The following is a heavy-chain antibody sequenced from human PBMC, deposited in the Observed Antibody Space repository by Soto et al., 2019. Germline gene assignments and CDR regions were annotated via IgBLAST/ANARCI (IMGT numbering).Heavy chain of an antibody. CDR2: ISSSSSTI. V-gene: IGHV3-48*02. CDR1: GFTFSSYP. J-gene: IGHJ4*02. CDR3: ATEPLSGSYPFDY. D-gene: IGHD1-26*01. Sequence: EVQLVESGGGLVQPGGSLRLSCAASGFTFSSYPMSWVRQAPGKGLEWISYISSSSSTIYYADSVKGRFTISRDNAKNSLYLQMNSLRDEDTAVYYCATEPLSGSYPFDYWGQGTLVTVSS.